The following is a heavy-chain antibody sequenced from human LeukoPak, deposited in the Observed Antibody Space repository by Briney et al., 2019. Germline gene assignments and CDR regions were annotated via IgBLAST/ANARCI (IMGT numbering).Heavy chain of an antibody. CDR1: GGSVTTGDYS. CDR2: IYYSGNA. Sequence: SETLSLTCTVSGGSVTTGDYSWTWTRQSPGKGLEWIGYIYYSGNAYFNPSLKSRVTISVDASKNQFSLRLTSVTAADTAVYYCARYFPRFGESFDYWGQGTLVTVSS. J-gene: IGHJ4*02. V-gene: IGHV4-30-4*01. D-gene: IGHD3-10*01. CDR3: ARYFPRFGESFDY.